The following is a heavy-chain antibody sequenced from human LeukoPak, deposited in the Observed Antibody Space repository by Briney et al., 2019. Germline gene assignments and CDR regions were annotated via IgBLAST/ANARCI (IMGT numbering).Heavy chain of an antibody. D-gene: IGHD3-10*01. CDR1: GFTFSSYA. V-gene: IGHV3-23*01. CDR3: AKDPSYGSGSYHHY. Sequence: GGSLRLSCAASGFTFSSYAMSWVRQAPGEGLEWVSAISGSGGSTYYADSVKGRFTISRDNSKNTLYLQMNSLRAEDTAVYYCAKDPSYGSGSYHHYWGQGTLVTVSS. J-gene: IGHJ4*02. CDR2: ISGSGGST.